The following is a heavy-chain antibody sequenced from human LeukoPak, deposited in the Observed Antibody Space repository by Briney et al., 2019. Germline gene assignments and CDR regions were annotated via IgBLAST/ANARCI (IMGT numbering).Heavy chain of an antibody. CDR2: INWNGGST. J-gene: IGHJ4*02. D-gene: IGHD6-19*01. V-gene: IGHV3-20*01. CDR3: ARVNDGYSSGWYNY. CDR1: GFTFDDYG. Sequence: GGSLRLSCAASGFTFDDYGMSWVRQAPGKGLEWVSGINWNGGSTGYGDSVKGRFTISRDNAKNSLYLQMNSLRAEDTALYHCARVNDGYSSGWYNYWGQGTLVTVSS.